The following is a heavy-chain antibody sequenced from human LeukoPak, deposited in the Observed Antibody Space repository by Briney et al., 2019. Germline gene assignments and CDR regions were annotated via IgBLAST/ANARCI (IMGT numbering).Heavy chain of an antibody. CDR3: ARGPSSIAAADYYFDY. V-gene: IGHV1-18*04. Sequence: ALVKVSCKASGYTFTSYGISWVRQAPGQGLEWMGWISAYNGNTNYAQKLQGRVTMTTDTSTSTAYMELRSLRSDDTAVYYCARGPSSIAAADYYFDYWGQGTLVTVSS. CDR2: ISAYNGNT. D-gene: IGHD6-13*01. J-gene: IGHJ4*02. CDR1: GYTFTSYG.